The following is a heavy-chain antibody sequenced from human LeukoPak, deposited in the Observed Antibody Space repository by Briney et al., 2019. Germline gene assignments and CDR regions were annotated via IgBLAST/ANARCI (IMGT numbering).Heavy chain of an antibody. CDR1: GFTFSSYS. Sequence: GGPLRLSCAASGFTFSSYSMNWVRQAPGKGLEWVSSISSSSSYIYYADSVKGRFTISRDNAKNSLYLQMNSLRAEDTAVYYCASICRYCSSTSSAYYFDYWGQGTLVTVSS. J-gene: IGHJ4*02. CDR3: ASICRYCSSTSSAYYFDY. CDR2: ISSSSSYI. D-gene: IGHD2-2*01. V-gene: IGHV3-21*01.